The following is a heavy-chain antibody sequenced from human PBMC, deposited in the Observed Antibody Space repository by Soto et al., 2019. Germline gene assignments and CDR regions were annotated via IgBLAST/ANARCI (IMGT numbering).Heavy chain of an antibody. CDR1: GGSISSYY. J-gene: IGHJ6*02. V-gene: IGHV4-59*01. D-gene: IGHD2-2*02. CDR3: ARDSRYCSSTSCYKDYYYGMDV. CDR2: IYYSGST. Sequence: SETLSLTCTVSGGSISSYYWSWIRQPPGKGLEWIGYIYYSGSTNYNHSLKLRVTISVDTSKTQYSLKLSSVTAADTAVYYCARDSRYCSSTSCYKDYYYGMDVWGQGTTVTVSS.